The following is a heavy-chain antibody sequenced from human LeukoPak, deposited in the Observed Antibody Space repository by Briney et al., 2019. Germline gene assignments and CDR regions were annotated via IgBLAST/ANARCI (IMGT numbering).Heavy chain of an antibody. CDR1: GFTVSSNY. CDR2: IYSGGST. J-gene: IGHJ4*02. D-gene: IGHD6-13*01. CDR3: ARWVPGYSSSWPGVY. Sequence: PGGSLRLSCAASGFTVSSNYMSWVRQAPGKGLEWVSVIYSGGSTYYADSVKGRFTISRDNSKNTLYLQMNSLRAEDTAVYYCARWVPGYSSSWPGVYWGQGTLVTVSS. V-gene: IGHV3-66*01.